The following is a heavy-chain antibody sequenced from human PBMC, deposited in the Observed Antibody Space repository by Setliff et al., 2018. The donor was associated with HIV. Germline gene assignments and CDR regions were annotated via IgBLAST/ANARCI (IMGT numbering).Heavy chain of an antibody. V-gene: IGHV1-2*06. Sequence: ASVKVSCKASGYTFTGYYMHWVRQAPGQGLEWMGRINPNSGGTNYAQKFQGRVTMTRDTSISTAYMELSRLRSDDTAVYYCAIRGSSGWYVGGYFDYWGQGTLVTV. CDR3: AIRGSSGWYVGGYFDY. CDR1: GYTFTGYY. D-gene: IGHD6-19*01. CDR2: INPNSGGT. J-gene: IGHJ4*02.